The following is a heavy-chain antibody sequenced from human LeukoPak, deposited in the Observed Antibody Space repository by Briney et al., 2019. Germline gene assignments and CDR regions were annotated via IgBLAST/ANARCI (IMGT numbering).Heavy chain of an antibody. Sequence: PGRSLRLSCAASGFTLSTYAMHWVRQAPGKGLEWVAVISYDGTDAYYADSVKGRFTISRDTSKNSLYLQMNSLRAEDTAVFYCARIREGPIDYWGQGTLVTVSS. V-gene: IGHV3-30-3*01. CDR3: ARIREGPIDY. CDR1: GFTLSTYA. J-gene: IGHJ4*02. CDR2: ISYDGTDA.